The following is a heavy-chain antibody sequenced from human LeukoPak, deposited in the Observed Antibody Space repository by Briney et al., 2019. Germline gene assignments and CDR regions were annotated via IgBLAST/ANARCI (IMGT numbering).Heavy chain of an antibody. CDR1: GFTVSSNY. CDR2: IIGSGGNT. D-gene: IGHD6-19*01. CDR3: AKNGPWQWLADLGFDF. V-gene: IGHV3-23*01. Sequence: GGSLRLSCAASGFTVSSNYMSWVRQAPGKGQEWVSLIIGSGGNTYYADSVKGRFTISRDNSKNTLYLQMNSLRGEDTAVYYCAKNGPWQWLADLGFDFWGQGTLVTVSS. J-gene: IGHJ4*02.